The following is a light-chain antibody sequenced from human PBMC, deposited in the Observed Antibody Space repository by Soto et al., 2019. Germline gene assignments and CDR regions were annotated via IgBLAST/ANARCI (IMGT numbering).Light chain of an antibody. CDR2: KAS. V-gene: IGKV1-5*03. CDR3: QQYNSYPWT. CDR1: QSISSW. Sequence: DIHMTQSPSTLSASVGYRFTITCRASQSISSWLAWYQQKPGKAPKLLIYKASTLESGVPSNFRGSGSGTEFTLTINSLQPEDFETYYCQQYNSYPWTFGQGTKVDIK. J-gene: IGKJ1*01.